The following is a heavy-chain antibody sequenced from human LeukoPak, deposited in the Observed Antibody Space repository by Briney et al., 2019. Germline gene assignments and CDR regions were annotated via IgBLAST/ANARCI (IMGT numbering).Heavy chain of an antibody. CDR1: GFTFSSYG. CDR3: AKGAWGFLEWLSIDY. D-gene: IGHD3-3*01. V-gene: IGHV3-30*02. CDR2: IRYDGSNK. J-gene: IGHJ4*02. Sequence: PGGSLRLSCAASGFTFSSYGMHWVRQAPGKGLEWVAFIRYDGSNKYYADSVKGRFTISRDNSKNTLYLQMNSLRAEDTAVYYCAKGAWGFLEWLSIDYWGQGTLVTVSS.